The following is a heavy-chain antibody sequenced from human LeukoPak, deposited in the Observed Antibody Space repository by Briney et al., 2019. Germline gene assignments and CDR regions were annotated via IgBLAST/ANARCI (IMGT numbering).Heavy chain of an antibody. CDR2: LSSSSSTI. V-gene: IGHV3-48*01. CDR1: GFTFRSYS. D-gene: IGHD6-19*01. CDR3: VRDASGWHAEYFQH. J-gene: IGHJ1*01. Sequence: GGTLRLSCAASGFTFRSYSMKGLSRPRTKARKWGTYLSSSSSTIYYADSVKGRFTISRDNAKNSLYLQMNSLRAEDTAVYYCVRDASGWHAEYFQHWGQGTLDSVSS.